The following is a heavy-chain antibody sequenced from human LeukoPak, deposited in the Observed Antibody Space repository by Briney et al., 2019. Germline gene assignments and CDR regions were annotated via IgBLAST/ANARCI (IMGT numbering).Heavy chain of an antibody. CDR2: ISGSGGST. J-gene: IGHJ4*02. V-gene: IGHV3-23*01. CDR1: GFTFSTYV. Sequence: GGSLRLSCAASGFTFSTYVMSWVRQAPGKGLEWVSAISGSGGSTYYADSVKGRFTISRDNSKNTLYLKMSSLGADDTAVYYCAKGNWRYFDYWGQGTLVTVSS. D-gene: IGHD1-1*01. CDR3: AKGNWRYFDY.